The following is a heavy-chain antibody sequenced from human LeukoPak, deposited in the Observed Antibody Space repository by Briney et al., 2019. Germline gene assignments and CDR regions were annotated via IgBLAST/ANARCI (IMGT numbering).Heavy chain of an antibody. CDR1: GFTFSSYS. D-gene: IGHD3-10*01. V-gene: IGHV3-48*04. Sequence: GGSLRLSCAASGFTFSSYSMNWVRQAPGKGLEWVSYISSSSSTIYYADSVKGRFTISRHNAKTSLYLQMNSLRAEDTALYYCVKDRVWFGELLNPLFDNWGQGTRVTVSS. CDR2: ISSSSSTI. CDR3: VKDRVWFGELLNPLFDN. J-gene: IGHJ4*02.